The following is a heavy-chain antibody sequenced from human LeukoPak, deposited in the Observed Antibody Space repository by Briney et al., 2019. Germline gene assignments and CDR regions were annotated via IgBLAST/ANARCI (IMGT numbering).Heavy chain of an antibody. D-gene: IGHD4-11*01. V-gene: IGHV3-23*01. J-gene: IGHJ4*02. CDR2: FSGSGGST. CDR1: GFTFSSYA. Sequence: PGGSLRLSCAASGFTFSSYAMSWVRQAPGKGLEWVSAFSGSGGSTYYADSVKGRFTISRDNSKNTLYLQMNSLRAEDTAVYYCAKEGSAKTTVTTGYFDYWGQGTLVTVSS. CDR3: AKEGSAKTTVTTGYFDY.